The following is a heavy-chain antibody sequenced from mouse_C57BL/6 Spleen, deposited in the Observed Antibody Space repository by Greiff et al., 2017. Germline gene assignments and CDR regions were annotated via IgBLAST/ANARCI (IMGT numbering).Heavy chain of an antibody. CDR1: GYTFTSYW. CDR2: INPSNGGT. D-gene: IGHD2-4*01. Sequence: QVQLQQPGTELVKPGASVKLSCKASGYTFTSYWMHWVKQRPGQGLEWIGNINPSNGGTNYNEKFKSKATLTVDKSSSTAYMQHSSLTSEDSAVYDCARSYYDYDNAIEYWGQGTSVTVSS. V-gene: IGHV1-53*01. CDR3: ARSYYDYDNAIEY. J-gene: IGHJ4*01.